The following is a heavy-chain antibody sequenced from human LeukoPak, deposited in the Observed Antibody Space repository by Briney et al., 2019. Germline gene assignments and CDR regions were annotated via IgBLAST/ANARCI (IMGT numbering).Heavy chain of an antibody. CDR1: GFTFSSYW. J-gene: IGHJ4*02. D-gene: IGHD1-14*01. CDR3: AKSVLNLKPCSDY. V-gene: IGHV3-7*01. CDR2: INEDGSKK. Sequence: PGGSLRLSCAASGFTFSSYWMSWVRQAPGKGLEWVANINEDGSKKYYVDSVKGRLTISRDNSKNTLYLQMNSLRAEDTAVYYCAKSVLNLKPCSDYWGQGTLVTVSS.